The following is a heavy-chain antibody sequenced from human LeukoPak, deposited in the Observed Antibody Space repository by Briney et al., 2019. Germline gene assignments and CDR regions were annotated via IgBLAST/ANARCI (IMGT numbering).Heavy chain of an antibody. V-gene: IGHV1-69*04. CDR3: ASGQGGSSWPLDY. D-gene: IGHD6-13*01. J-gene: IGHJ4*02. CDR2: IIPILGIA. CDR1: GGTFSSYA. Sequence: ASVKVSCKASGGTFSSYAISWVRQAPGQGLEWMGRIIPILGIANYAQKFQGRVTITADKSTSTAYMELSSLRSEDTAVYYCASGQGGSSWPLDYWGQGTLVTVSS.